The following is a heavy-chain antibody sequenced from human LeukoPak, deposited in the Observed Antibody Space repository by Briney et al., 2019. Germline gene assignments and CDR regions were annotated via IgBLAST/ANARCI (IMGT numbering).Heavy chain of an antibody. CDR3: ARDLTTPGIAVAGTSGSYYYYGMDV. V-gene: IGHV3-21*01. CDR2: ISSNSSYI. Sequence: PGGSLRLSCAASGFTFSSYSMNWVRQAPGKGLEWVSSISSNSSYIYYADSVKGRFTISRDNAKNSLYLQMNGLRAEDTAVYYCARDLTTPGIAVAGTSGSYYYYGMDVWGQGTTVTVSS. J-gene: IGHJ6*02. D-gene: IGHD6-19*01. CDR1: GFTFSSYS.